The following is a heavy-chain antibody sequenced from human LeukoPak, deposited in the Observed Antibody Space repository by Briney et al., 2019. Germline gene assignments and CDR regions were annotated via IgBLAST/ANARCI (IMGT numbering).Heavy chain of an antibody. CDR3: ARDRRIFGVVNYYFDY. CDR1: GGSISSYY. Sequence: KPSETLSLTCTVSGGSISSYYWSWVRQPPGKGLEWIGDIYYSGSTNYNPSLKSRVTISVDTSKNQFSLKLSSVTAADTAVYYCARDRRIFGVVNYYFDYWGQGTLVTVSS. V-gene: IGHV4-59*01. J-gene: IGHJ4*02. CDR2: IYYSGST. D-gene: IGHD3-3*01.